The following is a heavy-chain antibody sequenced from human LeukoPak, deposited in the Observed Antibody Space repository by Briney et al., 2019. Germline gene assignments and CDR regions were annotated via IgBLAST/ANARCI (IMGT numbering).Heavy chain of an antibody. Sequence: ASVKVSCKASGYTFTSYGISWVRQAPGQGLEWMGWISAYNGNTNYAQKLQGRVTMTTDTSMSTAYMELRSLRSDDTAVYYCARDQAGGRPYYYGMDVWGQGTTVTVSS. D-gene: IGHD1-26*01. CDR1: GYTFTSYG. CDR3: ARDQAGGRPYYYGMDV. V-gene: IGHV1-18*01. CDR2: ISAYNGNT. J-gene: IGHJ6*02.